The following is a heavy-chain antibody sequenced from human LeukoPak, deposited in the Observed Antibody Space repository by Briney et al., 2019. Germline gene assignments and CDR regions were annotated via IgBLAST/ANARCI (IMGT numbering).Heavy chain of an antibody. D-gene: IGHD3-22*01. CDR2: ISNSGSTI. CDR3: AKTGGYYYDHREWFDP. V-gene: IGHV3-11*01. CDR1: GFTFSDYY. J-gene: IGHJ5*02. Sequence: GGPLRLSCAASGFTFSDYYMSWIRQAPGKGLEWVSYISNSGSTIYYADSVKGRFTISRDNAKNSLYLQMNSLRAEDTAVYYCAKTGGYYYDHREWFDPWGQGTLVTVSS.